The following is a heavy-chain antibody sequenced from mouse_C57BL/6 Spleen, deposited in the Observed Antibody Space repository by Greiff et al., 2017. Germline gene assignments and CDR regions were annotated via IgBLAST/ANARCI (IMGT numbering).Heavy chain of an antibody. J-gene: IGHJ2*01. CDR1: GYAFSSSW. V-gene: IGHV1-82*01. D-gene: IGHD1-1*01. CDR3: ARIIYYYGSSSDY. Sequence: QVQLQQSGPELVKPGASVKISCKASGYAFSSSWMNWVKQRPGKGLEWIGRIYPGDGDTNYNGKFKGKATLTADKSSSTAYMQLSSLTSEDSAVYFCARIIYYYGSSSDYWGQGTTLTVSS. CDR2: IYPGDGDT.